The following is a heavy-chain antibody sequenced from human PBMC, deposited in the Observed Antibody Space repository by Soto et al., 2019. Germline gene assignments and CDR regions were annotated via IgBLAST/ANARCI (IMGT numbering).Heavy chain of an antibody. V-gene: IGHV5-51*01. CDR1: GYSFTTYW. Sequence: GESLKISCQGSGYSFTTYWIGWVRQMPGKGLEWMGIIYPGNSDIRYSPSFQGQVTISADKSISTAYLKWSGLKASDTAMYYCARHFYLTGLVYGMDVWGQGTTVTVSS. CDR2: IYPGNSDI. CDR3: ARHFYLTGLVYGMDV. J-gene: IGHJ6*02.